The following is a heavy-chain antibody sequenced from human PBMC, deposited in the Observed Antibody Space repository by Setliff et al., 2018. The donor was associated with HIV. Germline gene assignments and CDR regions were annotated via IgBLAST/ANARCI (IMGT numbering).Heavy chain of an antibody. J-gene: IGHJ6*03. Sequence: SVKVSCKASGGRFSSYAMSWVRQAPGQGLEWMGGSIPMFGSANYAQKFQGRVTITADGSTRTVYMVLSSLRSEDTAVDYCARGTDGDYYYYMDVWGKGTTVTVSS. CDR3: ARGTDGDYYYYMDV. D-gene: IGHD3-10*01. V-gene: IGHV1-69*13. CDR1: GGRFSSYA. CDR2: SIPMFGSA.